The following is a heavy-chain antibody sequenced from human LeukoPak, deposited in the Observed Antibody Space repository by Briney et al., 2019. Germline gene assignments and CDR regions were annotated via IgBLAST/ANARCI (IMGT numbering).Heavy chain of an antibody. CDR1: AYTFTSYY. D-gene: IGHD2-2*01. V-gene: IGHV1-46*01. Sequence: ASVTLSCTASAYTFTSYYMHLVRQAPGQGLEWMGIINPSGGSATYAQKFQGRVTMTRNTSTSTVYMDLSSLRSEDTAVYYCVRDSSSSSRADPRGQGTLVTVSS. J-gene: IGHJ5*02. CDR3: VRDSSSSSRADP. CDR2: INPSGGSA.